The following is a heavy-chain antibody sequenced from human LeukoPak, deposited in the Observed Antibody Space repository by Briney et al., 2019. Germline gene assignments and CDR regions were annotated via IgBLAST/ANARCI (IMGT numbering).Heavy chain of an antibody. V-gene: IGHV2-70*01. Sequence: SGPALVKPTQTLTVTCTFSGFSLTTSGMSVNWIRQPPGKALEWLALIDWDDDKSYSTSLKTRLTISRDTSRNQVVLTMTNMDPVDTATYYCARGSSHGFDYWGQGTLVTVSS. CDR2: IDWDDDK. CDR1: GFSLTTSGMS. J-gene: IGHJ4*02. CDR3: ARGSSHGFDY.